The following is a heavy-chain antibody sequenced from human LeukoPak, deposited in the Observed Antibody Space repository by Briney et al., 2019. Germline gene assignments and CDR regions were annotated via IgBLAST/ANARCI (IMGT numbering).Heavy chain of an antibody. J-gene: IGHJ1*01. CDR2: ISHDGTTT. CDR3: AKEPNAYSSGWYFQD. V-gene: IGHV3-30*18. Sequence: PGGSLRLSCSASGFTFSSYGMQWVRQAPGKGLEWVAVISHDGTTTFYADSVKGRFTISRDNSKNTLDLQMDSLRAEDTAVYFCAKEPNAYSSGWYFQDWGQGTLVTVSS. CDR1: GFTFSSYG. D-gene: IGHD6-25*01.